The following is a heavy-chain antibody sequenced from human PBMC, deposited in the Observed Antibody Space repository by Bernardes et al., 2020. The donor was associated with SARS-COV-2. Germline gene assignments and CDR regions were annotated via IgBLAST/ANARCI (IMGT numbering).Heavy chain of an antibody. Sequence: ESLKISCQGSGYTFNTYWIAWVRQVPGKGLEWMGLVYPGDFDTKYSPSFQGRVTMSVEKSISTAYLQWHSLEASDTAMYYCARPRSSGKFYSYPMDVWGQGTPVTVSS. CDR1: GYTFNTYW. D-gene: IGHD6-13*01. CDR3: ARPRSSGKFYSYPMDV. V-gene: IGHV5-51*01. CDR2: VYPGDFDT. J-gene: IGHJ6*02.